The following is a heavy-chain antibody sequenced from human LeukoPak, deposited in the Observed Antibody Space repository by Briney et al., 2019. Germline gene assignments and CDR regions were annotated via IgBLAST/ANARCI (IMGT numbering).Heavy chain of an antibody. D-gene: IGHD6-13*01. V-gene: IGHV1-18*01. CDR1: GYTFTSYG. CDR3: ARGGTSLRSWYNWFDP. CDR2: ISAYNGNT. Sequence: GASVKVSCKASGYTFTSYGIRWVRRAPGQGLEWMGWISAYNGNTSYAQKLQGRVTMTTDTSTSTAYMELRSLRSDDTAVYYCARGGTSLRSWYNWFDPWGQGTLVTVSS. J-gene: IGHJ5*02.